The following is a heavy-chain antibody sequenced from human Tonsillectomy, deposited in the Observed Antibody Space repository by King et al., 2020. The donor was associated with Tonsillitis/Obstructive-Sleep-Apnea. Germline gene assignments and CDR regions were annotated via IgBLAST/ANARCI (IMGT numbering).Heavy chain of an antibody. CDR2: IKEDGSEK. V-gene: IGHV3-7*03. CDR1: GFTFSNYR. CDR3: ARDRYFDWLRDGYYFDY. J-gene: IGHJ4*02. Sequence: VQLVESGGGLVQPGGSLRLSCAASGFTFSNYRMSWVRQAPGKGLEWVANIKEDGSEKYYVDSVKGRFTISRDNAKNSLYLQMNSLRAEDTAVYYCARDRYFDWLRDGYYFDYWGQGTLVTVSS. D-gene: IGHD3-9*01.